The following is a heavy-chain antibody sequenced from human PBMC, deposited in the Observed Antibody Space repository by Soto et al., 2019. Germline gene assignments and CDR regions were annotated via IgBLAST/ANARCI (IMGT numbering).Heavy chain of an antibody. D-gene: IGHD2-2*01. CDR1: GYTFTGYY. CDR3: ARDLSGDIVLVPAALPCGMDV. CDR2: INPNSGGT. J-gene: IGHJ6*02. V-gene: IGHV1-2*04. Sequence: GASVKVSCKASGYTFTGYYMHWVRQAPGQGLEWMGWINPNSGGTNYAQKFQGWVTMTRDTSISTAYMELSRLRSDDTAVYYCARDLSGDIVLVPAALPCGMDVWGQGTTVTVS.